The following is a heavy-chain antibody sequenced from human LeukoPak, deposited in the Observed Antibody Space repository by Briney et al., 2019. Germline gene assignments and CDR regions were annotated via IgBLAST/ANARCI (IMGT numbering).Heavy chain of an antibody. CDR3: AKGRRELLRSGLEY. J-gene: IGHJ4*02. D-gene: IGHD1-26*01. V-gene: IGHV3-9*03. CDR2: ISWNSGSI. CDR1: GFTFDDYA. Sequence: GGSLRLSCAASGFTFDDYAMHWVRHAPGEGLEWVSGISWNSGSIGYADSVKGRFTISRDNAKNSLYLQMNSLRAEDMALYYCAKGRRELLRSGLEYWGQGTLVTVSS.